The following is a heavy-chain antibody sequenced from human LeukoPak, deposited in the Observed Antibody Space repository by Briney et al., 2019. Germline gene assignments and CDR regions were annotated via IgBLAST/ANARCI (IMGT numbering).Heavy chain of an antibody. J-gene: IGHJ4*02. D-gene: IGHD6-13*01. Sequence: ASVKVSCKASGYTFTDYYMHWVRQAPGQGLEWTGWINPKSGGTNYAQNFQGRVTMTRDTSISTAYMELSGLRSDDRAVYYCVRDAIAAAGTGGWGQGTLVTVSS. CDR2: INPKSGGT. CDR1: GYTFTDYY. CDR3: VRDAIAAAGTGG. V-gene: IGHV1-2*02.